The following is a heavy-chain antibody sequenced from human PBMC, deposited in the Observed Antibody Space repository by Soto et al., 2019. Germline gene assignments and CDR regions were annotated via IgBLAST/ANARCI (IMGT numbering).Heavy chain of an antibody. D-gene: IGHD1-26*01. V-gene: IGHV1-2*02. CDR2: INPNSGGT. Sequence: GASVKVSCKASGYTFTGYYMHWVRQAPGQGLEWMGWINPNSGGTNYAQKFQGRVTMTRDTSISTAYMELSRLRSDDTAVCCCARGRWELRGGLLVYWGQGTLVTVSS. CDR1: GYTFTGYY. J-gene: IGHJ4*02. CDR3: ARGRWELRGGLLVY.